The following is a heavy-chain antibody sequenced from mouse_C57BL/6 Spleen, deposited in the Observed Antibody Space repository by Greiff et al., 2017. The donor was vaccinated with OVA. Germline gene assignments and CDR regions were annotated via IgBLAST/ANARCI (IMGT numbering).Heavy chain of an antibody. J-gene: IGHJ2*01. CDR3: ARITGTGY. V-gene: IGHV1-82*01. Sequence: VKLMESGPELVKPGASVKISCKASGYAFSSSWMNWVKQRPGKGLEWIGRIYPGDGDTNYNGKFKGKATLTADKSSSTAYMQLSSLTSEDSAVYFCARITGTGYWGQGTTLTVSS. CDR1: GYAFSSSW. CDR2: IYPGDGDT. D-gene: IGHD4-1*01.